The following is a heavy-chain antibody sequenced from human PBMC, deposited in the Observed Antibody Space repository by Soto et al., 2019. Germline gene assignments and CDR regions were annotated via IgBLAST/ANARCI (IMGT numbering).Heavy chain of an antibody. CDR2: INHSGST. CDR3: ARRLYYDSSGFEGGGMDV. Sequence: SDTLSLTCAVYGGSFSAYYWSWIRQPPGKGLEWIGEINHSGSTNYNPSLKSRVTISLDTSKNQFSLKLSSVTAADTAVYYCARRLYYDSSGFEGGGMDVWGQGTTVTVS. V-gene: IGHV4-34*01. D-gene: IGHD3-22*01. CDR1: GGSFSAYY. J-gene: IGHJ6*02.